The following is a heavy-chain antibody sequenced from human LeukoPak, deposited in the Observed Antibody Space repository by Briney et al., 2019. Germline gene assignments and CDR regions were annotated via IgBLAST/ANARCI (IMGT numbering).Heavy chain of an antibody. CDR3: AKDAGSRHTSSYYYMDV. V-gene: IGHV3-48*01. CDR2: ISGSGTRI. Sequence: PGGSLRLSCIASGFTFSSYSMNWVRQAPGKGLEWVSYISGSGTRIYDADSVKGRFTTSRDNSKNTLYLQMNSLRAEDTAVYYCAKDAGSRHTSSYYYMDVWGKGTTVTVSS. D-gene: IGHD3-10*01. J-gene: IGHJ6*03. CDR1: GFTFSSYS.